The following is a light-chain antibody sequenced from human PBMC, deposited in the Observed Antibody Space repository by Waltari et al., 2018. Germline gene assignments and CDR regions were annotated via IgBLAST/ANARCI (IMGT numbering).Light chain of an antibody. J-gene: IGKJ1*01. CDR3: QQYNNWPPGKT. V-gene: IGKV3-15*01. CDR2: GAS. Sequence: EIVMTQSPATLSVSPGERATLSCRPSQSVSSNLAWYQQKPGQAPRPLIYGASTRATGIPARFSGSGSGTEFTLTISSLQSEDFAVYYCQQYNNWPPGKTFGQGTKVEIK. CDR1: QSVSSN.